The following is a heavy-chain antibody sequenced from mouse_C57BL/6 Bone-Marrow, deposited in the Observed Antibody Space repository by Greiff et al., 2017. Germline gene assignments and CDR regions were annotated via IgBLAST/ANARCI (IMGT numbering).Heavy chain of an antibody. D-gene: IGHD2-4*01. CDR2: ISDGGSYP. Sequence: DVKVVESGGGLVKPGGSLKLSCAASGFTFSSYAMSWVRQTPEKRLEWVAPISDGGSYPYYPANVKGRFTISRDNAKNDLYLQMSHLKSEDTAMYNCAREEYDYTWCAYWQQEHLDTVSA. CDR3: AREEYDYTWCAY. CDR1: GFTFSSYA. J-gene: IGHJ3*01. V-gene: IGHV5-4*01.